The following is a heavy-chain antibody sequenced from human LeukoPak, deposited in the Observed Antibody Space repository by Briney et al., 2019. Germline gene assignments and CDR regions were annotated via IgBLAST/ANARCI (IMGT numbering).Heavy chain of an antibody. CDR1: GGSISSSSYY. CDR3: ARGDRFTDYYYGVDV. V-gene: IGHV4-39*07. J-gene: IGHJ6*02. Sequence: SETLSLTCTVSGGSISSSSYYWSWIRQPPGKGLEWIGEINHSGSTNYNPSLKSRVTISVDTSKNQFSLKLSSVTAADTAVYYCARGDRFTDYYYGVDVWGQGTTVTVSS. CDR2: INHSGST. D-gene: IGHD3-16*01.